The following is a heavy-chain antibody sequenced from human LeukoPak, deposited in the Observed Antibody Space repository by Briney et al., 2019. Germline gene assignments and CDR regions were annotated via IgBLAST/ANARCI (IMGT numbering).Heavy chain of an antibody. Sequence: SVKVSCKASGGTFSSYAISWVRQAPGQGLDWMGGIIPIFGTANYAQKFQGRVTITTDESTSTAYMELSSLRSEDTAVYYCARAGEQIGYYFDYWGQGTLVTVSS. J-gene: IGHJ4*02. CDR3: ARAGEQIGYYFDY. D-gene: IGHD4-17*01. CDR2: IIPIFGTA. V-gene: IGHV1-69*05. CDR1: GGTFSSYA.